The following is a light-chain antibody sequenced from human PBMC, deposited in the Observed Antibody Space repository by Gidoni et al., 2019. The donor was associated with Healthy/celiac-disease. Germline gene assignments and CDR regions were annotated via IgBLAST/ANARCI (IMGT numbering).Light chain of an antibody. CDR2: AAS. V-gene: IGKV1-39*01. CDR3: QQSYSTPRT. CDR1: QSISSY. J-gene: IGKJ1*01. Sequence: DLQMTPSPSSLSASVGDRVTITCRESQSISSYLNWYQQKPGKAPKRLIYAASSLQSGVPSRFSGSGSGTDFTLTISSLQPEDFATYYCQQSYSTPRTFGQGTKVEIK.